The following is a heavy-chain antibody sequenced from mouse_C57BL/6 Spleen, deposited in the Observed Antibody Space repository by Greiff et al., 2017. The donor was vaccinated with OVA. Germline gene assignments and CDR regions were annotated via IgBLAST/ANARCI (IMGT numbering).Heavy chain of an antibody. CDR2: IDPENGDT. D-gene: IGHD1-1*01. CDR1: GFNIKDDY. Sequence: EVQLQESGAELVRPGASVKLSCTASGFNIKDDYMHWVKQRPEQGLEWIGWIDPENGDTEYASKFQGKATITADTSSNTAYLQLSSLTSEDSAVYYCTGDGSSVWGTGTTVTVSS. CDR3: TGDGSSV. V-gene: IGHV14-4*01. J-gene: IGHJ1*03.